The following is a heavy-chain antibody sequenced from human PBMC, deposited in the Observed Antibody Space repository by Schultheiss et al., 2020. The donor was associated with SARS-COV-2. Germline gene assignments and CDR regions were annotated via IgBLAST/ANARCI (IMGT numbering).Heavy chain of an antibody. CDR1: GGSISSYY. CDR3: AKEDPGSGTTNYFDY. Sequence: SETLSLTCTVSGGSISSYYWSWIRQPPGKGLEWIGYIYYSGSTNYNPSLKSRVTISVDTSKNQFSLKLSSVTAEDTAVYYCAKEDPGSGTTNYFDYWGQGTLVTVSS. J-gene: IGHJ4*02. CDR2: IYYSGST. V-gene: IGHV4-59*12. D-gene: IGHD1-7*01.